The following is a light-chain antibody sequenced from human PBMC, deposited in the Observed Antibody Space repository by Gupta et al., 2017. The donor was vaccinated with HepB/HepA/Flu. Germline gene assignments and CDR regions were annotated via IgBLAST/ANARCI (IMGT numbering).Light chain of an antibody. J-gene: IGLJ1*01. Sequence: QSALTQPRSGSGSPGQSVTISCTGTSSDVGDYEYVYWDQQRPGKAPKLIIYNVSQRPAGVPDRSSGSKSGNTASLTISGLQAEEEADYYCCSYAGYDTYVFGTGTKVTVL. CDR3: CSYAGYDTYV. CDR2: NVS. CDR1: SSDVGDYEY. V-gene: IGLV2-11*01.